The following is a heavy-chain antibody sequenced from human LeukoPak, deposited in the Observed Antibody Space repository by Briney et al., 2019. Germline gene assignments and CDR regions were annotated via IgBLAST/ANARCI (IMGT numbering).Heavy chain of an antibody. D-gene: IGHD1-26*01. J-gene: IGHJ1*01. V-gene: IGHV3-66*01. CDR1: GFTVSGNY. CDR3: ARGSVPGLFPRGSYWYFQH. Sequence: GGSLRLSCAASGFTVSGNYMSWVRQAPGKGLEWVSVIRNDGSTYYADSVKGRFTISRDNSENTLFLQMNSLRAEDTAVYYCARGSVPGLFPRGSYWYFQHWGQGTLVTVSS. CDR2: IRNDGST.